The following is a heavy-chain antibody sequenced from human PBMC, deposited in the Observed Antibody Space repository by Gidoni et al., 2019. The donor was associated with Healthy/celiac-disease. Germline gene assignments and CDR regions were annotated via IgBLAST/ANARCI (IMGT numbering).Heavy chain of an antibody. D-gene: IGHD3-3*01. CDR3: ARDPAQYDFWSGYYPGGAFDI. CDR2: ISSSGSTI. V-gene: IGHV3-11*01. CDR1: GFTFSDYY. Sequence: QVQLVESGGGLVKPGGSLRLYCEASGFTFSDYYMSWSRQAPGKGLGCVSYISSSGSTIYYADSVKCRFTISSDNAKNSLYLQMNSLRAEDTAVYYCARDPAQYDFWSGYYPGGAFDIWGQGTMVTVSS. J-gene: IGHJ3*02.